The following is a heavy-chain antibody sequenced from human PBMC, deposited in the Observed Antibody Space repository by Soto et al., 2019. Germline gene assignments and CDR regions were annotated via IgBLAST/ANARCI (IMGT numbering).Heavy chain of an antibody. CDR1: GFSFRNYA. J-gene: IGHJ4*02. Sequence: GGSLRLSCAASGFSFRNYAMSWVRQAPGQGLEWISTLTGSSSNSYYADSVKGRFAISRDNSRNTLYLQMHSLTAEDTAVYYCASGRATYGLSNHEYWGQGALVTVSS. V-gene: IGHV3-23*01. D-gene: IGHD3-10*01. CDR2: LTGSSSNS. CDR3: ASGRATYGLSNHEY.